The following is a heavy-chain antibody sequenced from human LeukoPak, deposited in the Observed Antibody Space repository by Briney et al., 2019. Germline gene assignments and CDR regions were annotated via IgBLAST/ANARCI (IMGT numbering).Heavy chain of an antibody. D-gene: IGHD3-3*01. V-gene: IGHV3-74*01. J-gene: IGHJ4*02. CDR1: GFTFSSYW. CDR3: ARGRNYDFWSGYYTSRSTAWYFDY. Sequence: PGGSLRLSCAASGFTFSSYWMHWVRQAPGRGLVWVSRINTDGRGTNYADSVKGRFTISRGNAKNTLYLQMNSLRAEDTAVYYCARGRNYDFWSGYYTSRSTAWYFDYWGQGTLVTVSS. CDR2: INTDGRGT.